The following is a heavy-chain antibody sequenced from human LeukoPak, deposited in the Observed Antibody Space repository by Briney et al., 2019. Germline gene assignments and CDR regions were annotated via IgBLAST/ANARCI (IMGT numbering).Heavy chain of an antibody. J-gene: IGHJ4*02. CDR2: IYTSGST. CDR1: GGSISSYY. D-gene: IGHD2-21*01. V-gene: IGHV4-4*07. Sequence: SETLSLTCTVSGGSISSYYWSWIRQPAGKGLEWIGRIYTSGSTNYNPSLKSRVTMSVDTSKNQFSLKLSSVTAADTAVYYCARDTRDCGGDCYSGAFDIWGQGTLVTVSS. CDR3: ARDTRDCGGDCYSGAFDI.